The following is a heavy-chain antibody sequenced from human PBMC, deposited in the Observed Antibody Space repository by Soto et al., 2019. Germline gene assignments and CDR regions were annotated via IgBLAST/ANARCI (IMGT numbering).Heavy chain of an antibody. D-gene: IGHD6-13*01. CDR2: ISGSGGST. CDR1: GFTFSSYA. Sequence: EVQLLESGGGLVQPGGSLRLSCAASGFTFSSYAMSWVRQAPWKGLEWVSAISGSGGSTYYADSVKGRFTISRDNSKNTLYLQMNSLRAEDTAVYYCATVRSSIIAAAGEFDYWGQGALVTVSS. V-gene: IGHV3-23*01. CDR3: ATVRSSIIAAAGEFDY. J-gene: IGHJ4*02.